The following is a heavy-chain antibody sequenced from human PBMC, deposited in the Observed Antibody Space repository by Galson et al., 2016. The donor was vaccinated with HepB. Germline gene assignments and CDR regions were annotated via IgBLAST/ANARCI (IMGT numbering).Heavy chain of an antibody. J-gene: IGHJ6*02. Sequence: SLRLSCAASGFTFRSYWMSWVRQAPGQGLEWVANINQDGCEKYSVDSGKGRFTISRDNGKNSLYLQMSSLRVEDAGVYYCARRLDTPRRIAGWGWGMDVWGQGTTVTVSS. V-gene: IGHV3-7*01. CDR3: ARRLDTPRRIAGWGWGMDV. D-gene: IGHD6-19*01. CDR2: INQDGCEK. CDR1: GFTFRSYW.